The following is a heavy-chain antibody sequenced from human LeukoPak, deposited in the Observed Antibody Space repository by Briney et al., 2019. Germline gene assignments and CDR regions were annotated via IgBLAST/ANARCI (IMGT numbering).Heavy chain of an antibody. CDR3: VSFTYSYATSGDDC. J-gene: IGHJ4*02. V-gene: IGHV3-15*01. D-gene: IGHD3-22*01. CDR1: GFTVSSDY. Sequence: PGWSLRLSCAASGFTVSSDYMSWVRQAPGKGLEWVGLIKTKPDGGTTDYAAPVKGRFTTSRDDSKNTLYLQMNSLKTEDTAIYYCVSFTYSYATSGDDCWGQGTLVTVSS. CDR2: IKTKPDGGTT.